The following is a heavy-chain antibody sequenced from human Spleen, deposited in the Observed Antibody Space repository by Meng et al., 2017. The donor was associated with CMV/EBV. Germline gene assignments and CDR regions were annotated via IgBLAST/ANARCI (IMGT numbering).Heavy chain of an antibody. Sequence: GESLKISCAASGFTFSSYWMHWVRQAPGKGLVWVSRINSDGSSTSYADSVKGRFTISRDNAKNSLYLQMKSLRAEDTALYYCAKASDTAMARPIDYWGQGTLVTVSS. V-gene: IGHV3-74*01. CDR1: GFTFSSYW. D-gene: IGHD5-18*01. CDR2: INSDGSST. J-gene: IGHJ4*02. CDR3: AKASDTAMARPIDY.